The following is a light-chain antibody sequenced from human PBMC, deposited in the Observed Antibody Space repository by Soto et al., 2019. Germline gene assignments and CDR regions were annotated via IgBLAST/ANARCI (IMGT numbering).Light chain of an antibody. Sequence: THSPATNSDSPGQRAILYCXASQRDSSNLAWYMQTPGQAHRLRLYGASSRATGIPDRVSGSGSGTDFTLTISRLEPEDFAVYYCQQYGSSPRTFGQGTKVDI. V-gene: IGKV3-20*01. CDR3: QQYGSSPRT. CDR2: GAS. J-gene: IGKJ1*01. CDR1: QRDSSN.